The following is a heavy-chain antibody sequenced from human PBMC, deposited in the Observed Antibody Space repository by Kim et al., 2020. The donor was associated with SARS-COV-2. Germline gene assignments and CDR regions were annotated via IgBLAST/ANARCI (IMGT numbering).Heavy chain of an antibody. CDR3: ARESYSSSWTQYYYGMDV. J-gene: IGHJ6*02. CDR2: ISSSSSYI. D-gene: IGHD6-13*01. V-gene: IGHV3-21*01. CDR1: GFTFSSYS. Sequence: GGSLRLSCAASGFTFSSYSMNWVRQAPGKGLEWVSSISSSSSYIYYADSVKGRFTISRDNAKNSLYLQMNSLRAEDTAVYYCARESYSSSWTQYYYGMDVWGQGTTVTVSS.